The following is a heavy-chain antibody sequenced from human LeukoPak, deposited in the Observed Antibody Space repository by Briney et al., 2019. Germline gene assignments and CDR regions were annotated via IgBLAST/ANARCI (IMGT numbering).Heavy chain of an antibody. J-gene: IGHJ4*02. D-gene: IGHD3-22*01. V-gene: IGHV3-53*01. CDR1: GFTVSSNY. CDR2: IYSGGST. CDR3: ARHYYDSSGDY. Sequence: PGGSLRLSCAASGFTVSSNYMSWVRHAPGKGLEWVSVIYSGGSTYYADSVKGRFTISRDNSKNTLYLQMNSLRAEDTAVYYCARHYYDSSGDYWGQGTLVTVSS.